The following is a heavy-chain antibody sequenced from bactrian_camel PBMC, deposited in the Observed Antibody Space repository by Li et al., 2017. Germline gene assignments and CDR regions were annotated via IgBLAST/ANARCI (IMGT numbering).Heavy chain of an antibody. D-gene: IGHD6*01. CDR1: GDTDSTYY. CDR3: AADSRERGWCTLGAPLLY. Sequence: LRLSCAASGDTDSTYYMAWFRQAPGKKREGVAAIVSYGITTYTDSVKGRFTVSKDTARNTLTLQMNSLKPEDTAMYYCAADSRERGWCTLGAPLLYSGQGTQVTVS. J-gene: IGHJ4*01. CDR2: IVSYGIT. V-gene: IGHV3S53*01.